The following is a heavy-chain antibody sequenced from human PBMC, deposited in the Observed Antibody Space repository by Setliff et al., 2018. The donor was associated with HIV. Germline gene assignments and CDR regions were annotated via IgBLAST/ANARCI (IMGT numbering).Heavy chain of an antibody. CDR1: GGSFSGYS. D-gene: IGHD2-2*01. CDR2: IDQSGST. V-gene: IGHV4-34*01. CDR3: ARGLGGYCSSVSCYEADH. Sequence: KPSETLSLTCAVYGGSFSGYSWTWIRQPPGKGLEWIGEIDQSGSTNYNPSLKSRVTTSVDTSKDQFSLRLSPVTAADTAVYYCARGLGGYCSSVSCYEADHWGQGTLVTVSS. J-gene: IGHJ5*02.